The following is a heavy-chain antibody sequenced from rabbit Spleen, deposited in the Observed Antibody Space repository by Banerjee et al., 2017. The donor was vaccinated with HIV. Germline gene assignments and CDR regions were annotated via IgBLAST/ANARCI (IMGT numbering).Heavy chain of an antibody. CDR1: GFSFSNKAV. D-gene: IGHD1-1*01. CDR2: INAVTGKA. Sequence: QSLEESGGGLVQPEGSLKLSCTASGFSFSNKAVMCWVRQAPGKGLQWIACINAVTGKAVYARWAKGRFIMSRTSSTTVTLQMTSLTAADTATYLCARDLVGVIGWNFNLWGQGTLVTVS. V-gene: IGHV1S40*01. J-gene: IGHJ4*01. CDR3: ARDLVGVIGWNFNL.